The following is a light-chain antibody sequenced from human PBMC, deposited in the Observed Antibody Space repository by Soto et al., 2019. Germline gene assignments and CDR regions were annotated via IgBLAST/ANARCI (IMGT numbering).Light chain of an antibody. V-gene: IGKV3-15*01. CDR3: QQYNNWLS. Sequence: EIVMTQSPATLSVSPGERATLSCRASQSVSSNLAWYEQKPGQAPRLLIYGASTRAPGVPARFSGSGSGTEFTLTISSLQSEDFAVYYCQQYNNWLSFGGGTKVEIK. CDR2: GAS. J-gene: IGKJ4*01. CDR1: QSVSSN.